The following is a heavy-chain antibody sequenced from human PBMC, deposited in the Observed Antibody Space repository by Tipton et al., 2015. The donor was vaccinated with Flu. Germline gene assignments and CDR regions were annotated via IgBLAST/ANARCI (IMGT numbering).Heavy chain of an antibody. Sequence: TLSLTCTVSGASISSYYWSWIRQPPGKGLEWIGYIYYSGITNYNPSLKSRVTISVDTSKNQFSLRLSSVTAADTAVYYCASYYYGSATQSAFDYWGQGTLVTVSP. V-gene: IGHV4-59*08. D-gene: IGHD3-10*01. CDR2: IYYSGIT. CDR3: ASYYYGSATQSAFDY. J-gene: IGHJ4*02. CDR1: GASISSYY.